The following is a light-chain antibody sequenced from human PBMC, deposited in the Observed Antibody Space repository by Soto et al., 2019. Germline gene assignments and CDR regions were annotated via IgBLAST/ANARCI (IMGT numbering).Light chain of an antibody. V-gene: IGLV2-8*01. CDR1: SSDVGGYNY. CDR2: EVS. Sequence: QSALTQPPSASGSPGQSVTISCTGTSSDVGGYNYVSWYQQHPGKAPKLMISEVSKRPSGVPDRFSGSKSGNTASLSVSGLQAEDEADYYCSSNAGTNKMIFGGGTKVTVL. CDR3: SSNAGTNKMI. J-gene: IGLJ2*01.